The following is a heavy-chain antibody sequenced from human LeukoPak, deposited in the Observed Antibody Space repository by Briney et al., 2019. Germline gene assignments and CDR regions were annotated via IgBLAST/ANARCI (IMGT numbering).Heavy chain of an antibody. CDR2: IYYSGST. V-gene: IGHV4-39*01. CDR1: GGSISSSSYY. CDR3: AMDTAMVRFDY. D-gene: IGHD5-18*01. J-gene: IGHJ4*02. Sequence: SETLSLTCTVSGGSISSSSYYWGWIRQPPRKGLEWIGSIYYSGSTYYNPSLKSRVTISVDTSKNQFSLKLSSVTAADTAVYYCAMDTAMVRFDYWGQGTLVTVSS.